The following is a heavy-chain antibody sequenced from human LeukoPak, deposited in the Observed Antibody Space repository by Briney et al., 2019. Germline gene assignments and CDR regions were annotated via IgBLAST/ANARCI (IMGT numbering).Heavy chain of an antibody. J-gene: IGHJ4*02. D-gene: IGHD2-2*02. CDR2: IYYSGST. CDR1: GGSISSSSYY. V-gene: IGHV4-39*01. CDR3: ARHLYSAATFDY. Sequence: TSETLSLTCTVSGGSISSSSYYWGWIRQPPGKGLEWIGSIYYSGSTYYNPSLKSRVTISVDTSKNQFSLKLSSVTAADTAVYYCARHLYSAATFDYWGQGTLVTVSS.